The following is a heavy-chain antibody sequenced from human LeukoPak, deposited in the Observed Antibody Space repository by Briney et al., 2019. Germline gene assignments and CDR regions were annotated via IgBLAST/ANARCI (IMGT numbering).Heavy chain of an antibody. CDR1: GFTYRNYW. V-gene: IGHV3-7*01. CDR3: ARDYPLGSVTTFGY. D-gene: IGHD4-17*01. J-gene: IGHJ4*02. Sequence: GGSLRLSCAASGFTYRNYWMTWVRQTPGKGLEWVASIKEDGSEKYYVDSVEGRITISRDNAKNSLYLQMNSLRVEDTAVYFCARDYPLGSVTTFGYWGQGTLVTVSS. CDR2: IKEDGSEK.